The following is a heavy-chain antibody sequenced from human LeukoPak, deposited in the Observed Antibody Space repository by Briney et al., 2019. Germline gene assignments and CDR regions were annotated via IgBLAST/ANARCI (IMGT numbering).Heavy chain of an antibody. Sequence: KSSETLSLTCTVSGGSISGYYWSWIRQPAGKGLEWIGRIYTTGSTNYNPSLKSRVVMSVDTSKNQFSLKLSSVTAADTAVYYCARDSGYGTFDYWGQGTLVTVSS. CDR2: IYTTGST. J-gene: IGHJ4*02. V-gene: IGHV4-4*07. D-gene: IGHD5-12*01. CDR1: GGSISGYY. CDR3: ARDSGYGTFDY.